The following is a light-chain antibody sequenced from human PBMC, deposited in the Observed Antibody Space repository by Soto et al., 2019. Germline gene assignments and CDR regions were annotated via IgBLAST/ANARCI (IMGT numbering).Light chain of an antibody. J-gene: IGLJ1*01. CDR3: AAWDGRLYV. CDR1: TSNIGITT. Sequence: QCVRSHPTSGCWTPGHRVTISCSGGTSNIGITTVNWYQQLPGTAPKLLIYSNSQRPSGVRVRFSGSKSGTSASLAISGLQSDDEAEYYCAAWDGRLYVFGNGTRSPS. CDR2: SNS. V-gene: IGLV1-44*01.